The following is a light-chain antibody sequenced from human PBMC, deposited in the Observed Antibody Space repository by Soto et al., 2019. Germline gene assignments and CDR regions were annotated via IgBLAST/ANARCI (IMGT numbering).Light chain of an antibody. CDR3: QLYNKRPRT. V-gene: IGKV3-15*01. CDR2: GAS. CDR1: QSVSNY. J-gene: IGKJ1*01. Sequence: IWMTKSPATLSVSTGERATLSCRASQSVSNYLAWYQQKPGQPPRLLIYGASTRATGIPARFSGSGSGTEFTLTISSLQSEDFAVYYCQLYNKRPRTFGQGTKV.